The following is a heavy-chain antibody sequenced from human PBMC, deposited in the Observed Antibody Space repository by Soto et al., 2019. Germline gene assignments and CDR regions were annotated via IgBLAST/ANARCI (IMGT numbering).Heavy chain of an antibody. Sequence: SGPTLVNPTQTLTLTCTFSGFSLSTSGMCVSWIRQPPGKALEWLARIDWDDDKYYSTSLKTRLTISKDTSKNQVVLTMTNMDPVDTATYYCARIDSIAAADSLDYWGQGTLVTVSS. J-gene: IGHJ4*02. CDR2: IDWDDDK. D-gene: IGHD6-13*01. CDR1: GFSLSTSGMC. CDR3: ARIDSIAAADSLDY. V-gene: IGHV2-70*11.